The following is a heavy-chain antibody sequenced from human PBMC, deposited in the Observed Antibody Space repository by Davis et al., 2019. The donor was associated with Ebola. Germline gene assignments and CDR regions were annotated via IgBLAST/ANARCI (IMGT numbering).Heavy chain of an antibody. D-gene: IGHD6-6*01. J-gene: IGHJ6*02. CDR3: ARDSGPFEYHHGMDV. CDR2: IYSGGST. CDR1: GFTVSSNY. Sequence: GGSLRLSCAASGFTVSSNYMSWVRQAPGKGLEWVSVIYSGGSTYYADSVKGRFTISRDNSKNTLYLQMNSLRAEDTAVYYCARDSGPFEYHHGMDVWGQGTMVTVSS. V-gene: IGHV3-66*01.